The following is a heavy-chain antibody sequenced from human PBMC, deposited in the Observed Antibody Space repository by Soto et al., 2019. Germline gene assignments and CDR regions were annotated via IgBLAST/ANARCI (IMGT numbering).Heavy chain of an antibody. CDR2: ISYDGSNK. D-gene: IGHD3-22*01. V-gene: IGHV3-30*18. Sequence: QVQLVESGGXVVXPGRXLXLXXAASGXTXXXYGMHWVRQAPGKGLEWVAVISYDGSNKXYADSVKGRFTISXDXSXXXXXLQMNSLRAEDTAVYYCAXDDSSGYYPVDYWGQGTLVTVSS. J-gene: IGHJ4*02. CDR1: GXTXXXYG. CDR3: AXDDSSGYYPVDY.